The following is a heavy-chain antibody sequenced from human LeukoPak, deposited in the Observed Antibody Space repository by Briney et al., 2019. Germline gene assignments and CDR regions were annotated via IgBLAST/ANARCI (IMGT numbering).Heavy chain of an antibody. CDR1: GYTFTCCY. J-gene: IGHJ4*02. Sequence: GASVKVSCKASGYTFTCCYMHWVRQAPGQGLEGMGLINPNSGGTNYAQKFQGRVTMTRDTSISTAYMELSRLRSDDTAVYYCARDILTGFDDYWGQGTLVTVSS. CDR2: INPNSGGT. CDR3: ARDILTGFDDY. V-gene: IGHV1-2*06. D-gene: IGHD3-9*01.